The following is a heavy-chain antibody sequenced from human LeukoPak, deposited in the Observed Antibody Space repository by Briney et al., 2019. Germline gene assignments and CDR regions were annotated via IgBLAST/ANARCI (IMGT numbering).Heavy chain of an antibody. CDR2: IIPIFGTA. Sequence: VASVKVSCKASGGTFSSYAISWVRQAPGQGLEWMGGIIPIFGTANYAQKFQGRVTITADESTSTAYMELSSLRSEDTAVYYCARVHIHPPYYYYYYMDVWGKGTTVTISS. CDR1: GGTFSSYA. D-gene: IGHD2-21*01. V-gene: IGHV1-69*13. CDR3: ARVHIHPPYYYYYYMDV. J-gene: IGHJ6*03.